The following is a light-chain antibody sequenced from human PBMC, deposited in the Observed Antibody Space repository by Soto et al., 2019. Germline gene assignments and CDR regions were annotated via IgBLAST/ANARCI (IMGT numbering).Light chain of an antibody. V-gene: IGKV1-5*03. CDR3: QQYKSYPLT. J-gene: IGKJ4*01. CDR2: KAP. CDR1: QSISSW. Sequence: DIQMTQSPSTLSASVGDRFAVTCRASQSISSWLAWYQQKPGKAPNLLIYKAPTLESGVPSRFSGSGSGTEFTLTISSVQPDDFATYYCQQYKSYPLTFGGGTKVDIK.